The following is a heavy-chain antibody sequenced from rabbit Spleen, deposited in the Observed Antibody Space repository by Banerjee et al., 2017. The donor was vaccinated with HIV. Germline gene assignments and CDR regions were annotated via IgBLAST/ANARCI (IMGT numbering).Heavy chain of an antibody. CDR2: IWVSNSGNT. V-gene: IGHV1S40*01. CDR1: GFSFSSAYY. D-gene: IGHD8-1*01. CDR3: ARDTGSSFSTYGMDL. Sequence: QSLEESGGDLVKPGASLTLTCTASGFSFSSAYYMCWVRQTPGKGLEWIGCIWVSNSGNTYYASWAKGRFTISKTSSTTVTLQMTSLTVADTATYFCARDTGSSFSTYGMDLWGPGTLVTVS. J-gene: IGHJ6*01.